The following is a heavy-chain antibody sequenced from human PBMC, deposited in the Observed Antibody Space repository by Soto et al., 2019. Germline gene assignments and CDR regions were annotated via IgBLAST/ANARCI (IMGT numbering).Heavy chain of an antibody. CDR3: ARSGFIADFDY. CDR1: GYAFSQFY. V-gene: IGHV1-18*01. J-gene: IGHJ4*02. CDR2: ISAYNGNT. Sequence: ASVKVSCKASGYAFSQFYIHWMRQAPGQGLEWMGWISAYNGNTNYAQKLQGRVTMTTDTSTSTAYMELRSLRSDDTAVYYRARSGFIADFDYWGQGTLVTVSS. D-gene: IGHD6-13*01.